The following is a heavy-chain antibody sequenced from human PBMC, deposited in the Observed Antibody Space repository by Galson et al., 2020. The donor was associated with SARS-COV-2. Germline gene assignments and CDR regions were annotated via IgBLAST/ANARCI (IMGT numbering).Heavy chain of an antibody. Sequence: KMSGPTLVNPTQTLTLTCTFYGSILSTRGVGVGWFHQPPGKTLDWLALIYWEDEKHYRPSLEGRVTIARDTPKTQVVLTMTKMDPADTATYYCAHRRGAWGDNSGHDAFDIWGQGTMVTVSS. CDR3: AHRRGAWGDNSGHDAFDI. V-gene: IGHV2-5*02. J-gene: IGHJ3*02. CDR1: GSILSTRGVG. CDR2: IYWEDEK. D-gene: IGHD3-22*01.